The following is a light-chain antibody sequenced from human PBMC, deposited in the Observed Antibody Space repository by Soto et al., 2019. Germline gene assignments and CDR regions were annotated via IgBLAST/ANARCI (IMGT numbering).Light chain of an antibody. Sequence: EVVMTQSPATLSVSPGERATLSCRASQSVSSNLAWYQQKPGQAPTLLIYCASTRATGIPARFSGSGSGTEFTLTTSSIQYEDGAVFYCQQYNNWPPWTFGQGTKVEIK. CDR3: QQYNNWPPWT. CDR2: CAS. CDR1: QSVSSN. V-gene: IGKV3-15*01. J-gene: IGKJ1*01.